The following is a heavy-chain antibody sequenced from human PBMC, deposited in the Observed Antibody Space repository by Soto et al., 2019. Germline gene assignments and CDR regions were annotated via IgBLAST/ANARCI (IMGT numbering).Heavy chain of an antibody. J-gene: IGHJ5*02. D-gene: IGHD3-3*01. V-gene: IGHV4-31*03. CDR3: ARVVALRFLEWYTWFAP. CDR2: IYYSGST. CDR1: GGTIRSGGYY. Sequence: TQSLTCTVSGGTIRSGGYYWSWIRQHPGKGLEWIGYIYYSGSTYYNPSLKSRVTISVDTSKNQFSLKLSSVTAADTAVYYCARVVALRFLEWYTWFAPWGQGTLVTVSS.